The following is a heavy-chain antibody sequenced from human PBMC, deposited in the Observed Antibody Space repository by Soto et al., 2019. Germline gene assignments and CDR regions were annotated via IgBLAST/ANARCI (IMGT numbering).Heavy chain of an antibody. CDR2: IKHGGSS. D-gene: IGHD6-19*01. Sequence: QVQQQPWGAGLLKPSETLSLTCTVYAGSFSHYYWNWIRQSPGKGLVWIGKIKHGGSSSYNPSLRGRVSISVDMSKNQFSLTLSSVTAADTAVYYCARGGSSDWQVALDIWGQGTMVPVSS. J-gene: IGHJ3*02. V-gene: IGHV4-34*01. CDR3: ARGGSSDWQVALDI. CDR1: AGSFSHYY.